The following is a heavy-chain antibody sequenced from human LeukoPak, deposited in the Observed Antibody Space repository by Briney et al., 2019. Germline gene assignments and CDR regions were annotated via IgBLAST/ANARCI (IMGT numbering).Heavy chain of an antibody. Sequence: SGGSLRLSCTASGFTFGDYAMSWVRQAPGKGLEWVGFIRSKAYGGTTEYAASVKGRFTISRDDSKSIAYLQMNSLKTEDTAVYYCTRARVGATTSDYWGQGTLVTVSS. D-gene: IGHD1-26*01. V-gene: IGHV3-49*04. J-gene: IGHJ4*02. CDR3: TRARVGATTSDY. CDR1: GFTFGDYA. CDR2: IRSKAYGGTT.